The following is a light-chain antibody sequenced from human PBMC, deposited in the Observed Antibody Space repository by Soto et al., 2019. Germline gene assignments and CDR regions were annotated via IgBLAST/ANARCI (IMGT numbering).Light chain of an antibody. Sequence: DIVLKQSPATLSASQVKSAPLSSRAIQSVSSNLDWYQQKPGQAPRLLIYDKSTRATDIPARFSGSGSGTEFTLTISSLQSEDFAVYYCQHYNIWPHMLAFGGGTKVDI. CDR3: QHYNIWPHMLA. V-gene: IGKV3-15*01. J-gene: IGKJ4*01. CDR1: QSVSSN. CDR2: DKS.